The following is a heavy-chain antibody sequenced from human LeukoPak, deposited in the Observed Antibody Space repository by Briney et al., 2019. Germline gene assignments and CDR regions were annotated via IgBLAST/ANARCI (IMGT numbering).Heavy chain of an antibody. J-gene: IGHJ4*02. V-gene: IGHV3-74*01. Sequence: PGGSLRLSCAASGFTFSSYWMHWVHQAPGKGLVWVSRINSDGRSTSYADSVKGRFTISRDNSKNTLHLQMNSLRAEDTAVYYCARHSSGYYHYDYWGPGTPVTVAS. CDR3: ARHSSGYYHYDY. CDR1: GFTFSSYW. D-gene: IGHD3-22*01. CDR2: INSDGRST.